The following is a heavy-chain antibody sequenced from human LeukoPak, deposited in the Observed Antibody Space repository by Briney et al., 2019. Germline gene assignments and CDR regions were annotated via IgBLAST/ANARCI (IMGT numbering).Heavy chain of an antibody. D-gene: IGHD2-2*01. Sequence: PGGSLRLSCAASGFTFSSYWMSWVRQAPGKGLEWVANIKQDGSEKYYVDSVKGRFTISRDNAKNSLYLQMNSLRAEDTAVYYCARATSVPAANRPYYYDGNYYYYMDVWVKGTTVTVSS. V-gene: IGHV3-7*01. J-gene: IGHJ6*03. CDR2: IKQDGSEK. CDR3: ARATSVPAANRPYYYDGNYYYYMDV. CDR1: GFTFSSYW.